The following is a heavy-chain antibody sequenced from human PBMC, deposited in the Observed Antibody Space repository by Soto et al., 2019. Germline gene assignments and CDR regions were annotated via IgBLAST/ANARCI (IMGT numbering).Heavy chain of an antibody. CDR1: GGTFSSYA. CDR3: AGRQRHGLFDY. J-gene: IGHJ4*02. CDR2: IIPIFGTA. Sequence: GASVKVSCKASGGTFSSYAISWVRQAPGQGLEWMGGIIPIFGTANYAQKFQGRVTITADESTSTAYMELSSLRSEDTAVYYCAGRQRHGLFDYCGQGTLVTAPQ. V-gene: IGHV1-69*13.